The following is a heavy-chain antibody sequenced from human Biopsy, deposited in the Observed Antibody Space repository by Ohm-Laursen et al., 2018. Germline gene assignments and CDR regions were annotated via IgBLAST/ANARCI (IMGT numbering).Heavy chain of an antibody. Sequence: SGTLSLTWTVSGGSISSDYWSWIRQTPGKGLEWIGYIYYSGSTNYNPSLKSRVTISVDTSKNQFSLRLNSVTAADTAVYYCARATNSTGWPYYYFYGMDVWAKGPRSPSP. CDR1: GGSISSDY. V-gene: IGHV4-59*01. D-gene: IGHD2/OR15-2a*01. J-gene: IGHJ6*02. CDR2: IYYSGST. CDR3: ARATNSTGWPYYYFYGMDV.